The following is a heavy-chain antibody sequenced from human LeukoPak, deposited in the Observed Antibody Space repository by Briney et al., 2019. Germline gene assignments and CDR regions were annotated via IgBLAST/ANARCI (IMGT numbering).Heavy chain of an antibody. CDR1: GGSFSGYY. J-gene: IGHJ4*02. V-gene: IGHV4-34*01. Sequence: SETLSLTCAVYGGSFSGYYWSWIRQPPGKGLEWIGEINHSGSTNHNPSLKSRVTISVDTSKNQFSLKLSSVTAADTAVYYCASLGIWNYGYWGQGTLVTVSS. CDR2: INHSGST. CDR3: ASLGIWNYGY. D-gene: IGHD1-1*01.